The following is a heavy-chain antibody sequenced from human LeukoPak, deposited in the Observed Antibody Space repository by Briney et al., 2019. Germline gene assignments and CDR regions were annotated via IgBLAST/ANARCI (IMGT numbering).Heavy chain of an antibody. D-gene: IGHD1-26*01. CDR1: GFTFSIYS. J-gene: IGHJ4*02. CDR2: IGGGSSSI. CDR3: AREAGSGSYYEGFDY. Sequence: GGSLRLSCAASGFTFSIYSMNWVRQAPGKGLEWVSSIGGGSSSIYYADSVKGRFTISRDNAKNSLFLRMNSLRADDTAVYYCAREAGSGSYYEGFDYWGQGTLVTVSS. V-gene: IGHV3-21*01.